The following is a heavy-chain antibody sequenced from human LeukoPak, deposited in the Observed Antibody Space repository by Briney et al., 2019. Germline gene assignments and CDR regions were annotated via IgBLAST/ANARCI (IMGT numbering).Heavy chain of an antibody. CDR1: GGSISSTTYY. J-gene: IGHJ1*01. Sequence: PSETLSVTCTVSGGSISSTTYYWGWIRRPPGKGLEWIGSIYYSGSTYYNPSLKSRVTVSVDTSKHQFSLNLSSVTAADTAVYYCVRGSTLRHYQYWGEGTLASVSS. D-gene: IGHD3-16*01. V-gene: IGHV4-39*01. CDR3: VRGSTLRHYQY. CDR2: IYYSGST.